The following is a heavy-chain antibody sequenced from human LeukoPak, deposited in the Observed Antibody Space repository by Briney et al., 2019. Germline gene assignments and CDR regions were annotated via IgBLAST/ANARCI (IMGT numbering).Heavy chain of an antibody. J-gene: IGHJ6*02. V-gene: IGHV4-34*01. CDR1: GGSFTDYF. CDR2: INDYTGDT. CDR3: ARGRIAKIVVVHSFSYGMDV. D-gene: IGHD3-22*01. Sequence: SSETLSLTCTVYGGSFTDYFWTWIRQSPGKGLEWIGEINDYTGDTNYNPSLNSRVSISLEKSKNQFSLELRSVTAADTAVYYCARGRIAKIVVVHSFSYGMDVWGQGTTVTVSS.